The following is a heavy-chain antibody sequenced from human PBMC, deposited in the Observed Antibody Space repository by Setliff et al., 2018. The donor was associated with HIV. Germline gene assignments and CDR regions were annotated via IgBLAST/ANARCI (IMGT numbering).Heavy chain of an antibody. V-gene: IGHV4-59*11. D-gene: IGHD2-15*01. CDR2: ISYSGSP. CDR1: GGSITSHY. J-gene: IGHJ4*02. Sequence: SETLSLTCSVSGGSITSHYWTWIRQPPGKELEWIGVISYSGSPHYNPSLKSRVTIGMDTSKNQVSLTLSSVTAVDTAVYYCARFCSGGSCPDYWGQGTLVTVSS. CDR3: ARFCSGGSCPDY.